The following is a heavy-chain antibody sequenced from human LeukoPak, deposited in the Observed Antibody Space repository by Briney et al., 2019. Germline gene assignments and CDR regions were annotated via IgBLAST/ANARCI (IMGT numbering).Heavy chain of an antibody. V-gene: IGHV3-48*03. CDR1: GFTLSSYE. CDR2: ISSSGSTI. Sequence: GGSLRLSCAASGFTLSSYEMNWVRQAPGKGLEWVSYISSSGSTIYYADSVKGRFTISRDNAKNSLYLQMNSLRAEDTAVYYCARDKDVGATLLDYWGQGTLVTVSS. D-gene: IGHD1-26*01. J-gene: IGHJ4*02. CDR3: ARDKDVGATLLDY.